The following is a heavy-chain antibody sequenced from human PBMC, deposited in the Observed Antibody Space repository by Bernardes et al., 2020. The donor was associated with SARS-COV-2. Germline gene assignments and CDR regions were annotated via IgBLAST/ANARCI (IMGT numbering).Heavy chain of an antibody. D-gene: IGHD3-10*01. CDR3: ARGGYGSGTYRGNWFDP. J-gene: IGHJ5*02. CDR1: GGSFSGYY. V-gene: IGHV4-34*01. CDR2: ITHRGST. Sequence: SETLTLTCAVYGGSFSGYYWSWIRQPPGTGLEWFGEITHRGSTNYNPSLKSRVAISVDTSKNQFSLKLSSVTAADTAVYYCARGGYGSGTYRGNWFDPWGQGTLVTVSS.